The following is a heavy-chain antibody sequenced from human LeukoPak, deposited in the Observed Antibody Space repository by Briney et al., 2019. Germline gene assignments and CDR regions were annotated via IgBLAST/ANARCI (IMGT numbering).Heavy chain of an antibody. CDR2: INHSGST. Sequence: SETLSLTCAVYGGSFSGYYWSWIRQAPGKGLEWIGEINHSGSTNYNPSLKSRGTISVDTSKNQFSLKLSSVNAADTAVYYCARRYCSGGSCYSRWYYYYGMDVWGQGTTVTVSS. CDR3: ARRYCSGGSCYSRWYYYYGMDV. V-gene: IGHV4-34*01. D-gene: IGHD2-15*01. J-gene: IGHJ6*02. CDR1: GGSFSGYY.